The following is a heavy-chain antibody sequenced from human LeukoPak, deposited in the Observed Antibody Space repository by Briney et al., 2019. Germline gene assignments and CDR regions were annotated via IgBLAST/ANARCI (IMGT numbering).Heavy chain of an antibody. D-gene: IGHD3-22*01. V-gene: IGHV3-21*01. CDR1: GFTFSSYS. CDR2: ISSSSSYI. Sequence: GALRLSCAASGFTFSSYSMNWVRQAPGKGLGWVSSISSSSSYIYYADSVKGRFTISRDNAKNSLYLQMNSLRAEDTAVYYCAKDYDSSGYYLENWGQGTLVTVSS. CDR3: AKDYDSSGYYLEN. J-gene: IGHJ4*02.